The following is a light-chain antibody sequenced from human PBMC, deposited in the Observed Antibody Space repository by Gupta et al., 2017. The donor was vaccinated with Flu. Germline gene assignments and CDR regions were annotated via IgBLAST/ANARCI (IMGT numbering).Light chain of an antibody. CDR1: PSLVNASVDIY. J-gene: IGKJ2*01. CDR2: SVS. CDR3: NHGSYAPFI. V-gene: IGKV2-30*01. Sequence: ASPGQLSVSACVCIPSLVNASVDIYFYLYQQKPGPAPRPLIYSVSTRNCGVPDRFSFSGCGTDLNLTFSRLQPEYVDVDYCNHGSYAPFIFGQGTKLEIK.